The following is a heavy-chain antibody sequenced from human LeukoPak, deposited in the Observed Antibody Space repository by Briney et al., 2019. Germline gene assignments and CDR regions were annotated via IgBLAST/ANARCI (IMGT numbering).Heavy chain of an antibody. CDR3: AKSNGYGLVDI. CDR2: IFYSGST. Sequence: SETLSLTCTVSGGSISSYYWSWIRQPPEKGLEWIGNIFYSGSTYYSPSLKSRVTISLDTSRNQFSLKLNSVTAADTAVYYCAKSNGYGLVDIWGQGTMVTVSS. D-gene: IGHD3-10*01. CDR1: GGSISSYY. V-gene: IGHV4-59*12. J-gene: IGHJ3*02.